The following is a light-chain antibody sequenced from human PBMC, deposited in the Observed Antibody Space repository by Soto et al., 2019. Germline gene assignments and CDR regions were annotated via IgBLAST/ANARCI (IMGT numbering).Light chain of an antibody. CDR2: EVD. V-gene: IGLV2-14*01. J-gene: IGLJ2*01. Sequence: QSVLAQPASVSGSPGQSTIISCTGTSSDVGGYNYVSWYQQHPGKAPKFLIYEVDNRASGVSDRFSGSKSGNTASLTISGLQAEDEADYYCWSYAGSNTVVFGGGTKLTVL. CDR3: WSYAGSNTVV. CDR1: SSDVGGYNY.